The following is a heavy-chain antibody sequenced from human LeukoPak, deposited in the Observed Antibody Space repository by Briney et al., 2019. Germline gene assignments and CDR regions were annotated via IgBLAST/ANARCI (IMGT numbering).Heavy chain of an antibody. Sequence: SQSLSLTCTVSGGSISSYYWGWVRQPAGEGLEGIVYIYYRGSTSYNPSLKSRVTISVDTSKNQFSLKLSSVTAADTAVYYCAKAGFGELFDYWGRGTLVTVSS. CDR1: GGSISSYY. D-gene: IGHD3-10*01. V-gene: IGHV4-59*01. CDR2: IYYRGST. CDR3: AKAGFGELFDY. J-gene: IGHJ4*02.